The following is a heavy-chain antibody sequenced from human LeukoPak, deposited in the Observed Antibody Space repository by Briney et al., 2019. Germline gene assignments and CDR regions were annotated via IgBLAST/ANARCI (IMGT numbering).Heavy chain of an antibody. D-gene: IGHD4-17*01. CDR3: AKGQYDYGDYEDY. V-gene: IGHV3-23*01. J-gene: IGHJ4*02. Sequence: GGSLRLSCAASGFTVSSNYMSWVRQTPGKGLEWVSVISGSGGSTYYADSVKGRFTISRDNSKNTLYLQMNSLRAEDTAVYYCAKGQYDYGDYEDYWGQGTLVTVSS. CDR1: GFTVSSNY. CDR2: ISGSGGST.